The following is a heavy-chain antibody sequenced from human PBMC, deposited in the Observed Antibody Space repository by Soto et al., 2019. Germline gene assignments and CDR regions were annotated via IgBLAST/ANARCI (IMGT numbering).Heavy chain of an antibody. CDR2: IAYDGSNK. CDR3: ARDLQAGTDNVNWFAP. D-gene: IGHD1-1*01. J-gene: IGHJ5*02. V-gene: IGHV3-30*04. CDR1: GFSISRSA. Sequence: QVQLVESGGGVVQPGRSLRLSCAASGFSISRSAMHWVRQAPGKGPEWVGVIAYDGSNKWYADSAKGRFTISRDNSKNKLYLHMTSLRGEDTAVYYCARDLQAGTDNVNWFAPWGQGTLVTVSS.